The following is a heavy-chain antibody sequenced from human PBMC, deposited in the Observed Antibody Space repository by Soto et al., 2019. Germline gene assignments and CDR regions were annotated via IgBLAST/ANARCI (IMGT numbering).Heavy chain of an antibody. CDR1: GFTFKSYA. CDR2: ISGSGGST. CDR3: AKTGSTNSQYYYMDV. J-gene: IGHJ6*03. Sequence: DVQLLESGGGLVQPGGSLRLSCAASGFTFKSYAIGWVRQAPGKGLEWVSGISGSGGSTYYADSVKGRFSISRDNSKNTLYLQINSLRAEDTAVYYCAKTGSTNSQYYYMDVWGKGTTVTVSS. D-gene: IGHD2-2*01. V-gene: IGHV3-23*01.